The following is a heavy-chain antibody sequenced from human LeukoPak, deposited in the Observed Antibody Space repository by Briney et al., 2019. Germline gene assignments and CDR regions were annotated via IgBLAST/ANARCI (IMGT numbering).Heavy chain of an antibody. V-gene: IGHV4-59*08. CDR3: ARQRIAVTFDY. CDR2: IYYSGST. Sequence: KPSETLSLTCTVSGGPISSYYWSWIRQPPGKGLEWIGYIYYSGSTSYSPSLTSRVTISVDTSKNQFSLRLTSVTAADTAVYYCARQRIAVTFDYWGQGTLVTVSS. CDR1: GGPISSYY. J-gene: IGHJ4*02. D-gene: IGHD6-19*01.